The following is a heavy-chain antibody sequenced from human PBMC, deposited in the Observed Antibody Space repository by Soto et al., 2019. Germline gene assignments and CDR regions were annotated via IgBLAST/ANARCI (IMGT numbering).Heavy chain of an antibody. D-gene: IGHD6-13*01. CDR3: ASLYSSSWYGDAFDI. V-gene: IGHV1-18*01. Sequence: QVQLVQSGAEVKKPGASVKVSCKASGYTFTSYGISWVRQAPGQGLEWMGWISAYNGNTNYAQKFQGRVTMTTDTSTSTAYMERRSLRSDDRAVYYCASLYSSSWYGDAFDIWGQGTMVTVSS. J-gene: IGHJ3*02. CDR1: GYTFTSYG. CDR2: ISAYNGNT.